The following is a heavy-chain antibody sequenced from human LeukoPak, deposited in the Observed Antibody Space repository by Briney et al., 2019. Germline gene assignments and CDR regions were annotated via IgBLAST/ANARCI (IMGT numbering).Heavy chain of an antibody. Sequence: SETLSLTCTVSGGSISSSSYYWGWIRQPPGKGLEWIGSNYYSGSTYYNPSLKSRVTISVDTSKNQFSLKLSSVTAADTAVYYCARMIGVVIFPLYYFDYWGQGTLVTVSS. J-gene: IGHJ4*02. CDR1: GGSISSSSYY. V-gene: IGHV4-39*07. D-gene: IGHD3-3*01. CDR3: ARMIGVVIFPLYYFDY. CDR2: NYYSGST.